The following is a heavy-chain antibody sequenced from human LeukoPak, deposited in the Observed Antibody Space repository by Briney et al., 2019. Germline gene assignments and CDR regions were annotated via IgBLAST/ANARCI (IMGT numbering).Heavy chain of an antibody. J-gene: IGHJ4*02. CDR3: ARDSVWRGPPIAVAGTDF. V-gene: IGHV3-21*01. Sequence: GGSLRLSCAASGFTFSSYSMNWVRQAPGKGLEWVSSISTGSSYIYYADSMKGRFTISRDDAKNSLYLQMNNLRAEDTAVYYCARDSVWRGPPIAVAGTDFWGRGTLVTVSS. CDR1: GFTFSSYS. D-gene: IGHD6-19*01. CDR2: ISTGSSYI.